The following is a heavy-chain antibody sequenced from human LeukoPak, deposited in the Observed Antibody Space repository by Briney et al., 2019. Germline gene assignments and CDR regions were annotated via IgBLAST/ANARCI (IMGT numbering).Heavy chain of an antibody. V-gene: IGHV3-23*01. CDR3: AKDQARLAVAGHDAFDI. J-gene: IGHJ3*02. CDR2: ISGSGGST. CDR1: GFTFSSYA. Sequence: PGGSLRLSCAASGFTFSSYAMSWVRQAPRKGLEWVSAISGSGGSTYYADSVKGRFTISRDNSKNTLYLQMNSLRAVDTAVYYCAKDQARLAVAGHDAFDIWGQGTMVTVSS. D-gene: IGHD6-19*01.